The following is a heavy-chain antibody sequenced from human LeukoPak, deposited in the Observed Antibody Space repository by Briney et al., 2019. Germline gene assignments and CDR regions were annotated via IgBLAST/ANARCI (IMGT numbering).Heavy chain of an antibody. CDR3: ARDLGMITIFGVVPDY. V-gene: IGHV1-46*01. J-gene: IGHJ4*02. CDR1: GYTFTSYY. Sequence: ASVKVSCKASGYTFTSYYMHWVRQAPGQGLEWMGIINPSGGSTSYAQKFQGRVTTTRDTSTSTVYMELSSLRSEDTAVYYCARDLGMITIFGVVPDYWGQGTLVTVSS. CDR2: INPSGGST. D-gene: IGHD3-3*01.